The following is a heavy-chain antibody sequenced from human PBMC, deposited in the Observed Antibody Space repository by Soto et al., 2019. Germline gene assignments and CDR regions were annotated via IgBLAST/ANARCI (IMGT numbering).Heavy chain of an antibody. CDR1: GETLTSSG. D-gene: IGHD2-2*01. Sequence: AKISCKASGETLTSSGITWARQAPGQGLEWMGWISAYNGNTNYAQKLQGRVTMTTDTSTSTAYMELRSLRSDDTAVYYCARDCSSTSCWRRWGFYYYYGMDVWGQGTTVTVSS. J-gene: IGHJ6*02. V-gene: IGHV1-18*01. CDR2: ISAYNGNT. CDR3: ARDCSSTSCWRRWGFYYYYGMDV.